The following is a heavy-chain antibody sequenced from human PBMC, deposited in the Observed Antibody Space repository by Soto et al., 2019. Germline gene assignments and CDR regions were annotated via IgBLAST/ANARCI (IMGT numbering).Heavy chain of an antibody. V-gene: IGHV3-11*05. CDR3: ARDRYSSSWDKFDY. J-gene: IGHJ4*02. CDR1: GFTFSDYY. CDR2: ISSSSSYT. D-gene: IGHD6-13*01. Sequence: QVQLVESGGGLVKPGGSLRLSCAASGFTFSDYYMSWIRQAPGKGREWVSYISSSSSYTNYADSVKGRFTSSRDNAKNSLYLQMNSVRAEDTAVYYCARDRYSSSWDKFDYWGQGTLVTVSS.